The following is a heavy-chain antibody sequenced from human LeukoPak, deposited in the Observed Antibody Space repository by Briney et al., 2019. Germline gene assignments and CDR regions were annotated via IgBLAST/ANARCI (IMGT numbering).Heavy chain of an antibody. J-gene: IGHJ6*02. CDR2: ISGSGGST. V-gene: IGHV3-23*01. CDR1: GFTFGGYA. CDR3: AKDLAHYYGSGSLGPPYGMDV. D-gene: IGHD3-10*01. Sequence: GGSLRLSCAASGFTFGGYAMSWVRQAPGKGLEWVSAISGSGGSTYYADSVKGRFTISRDNSKNTLYLQMNSLRAEDTAVYYCAKDLAHYYGSGSLGPPYGMDVWGQGTTVTVSS.